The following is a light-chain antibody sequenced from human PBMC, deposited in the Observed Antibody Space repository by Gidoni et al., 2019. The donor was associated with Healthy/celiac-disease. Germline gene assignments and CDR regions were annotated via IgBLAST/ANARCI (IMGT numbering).Light chain of an antibody. Sequence: VLTQSPDSLAVSLGERATINCKSSQSVLYSSNNKNYLAWYQQKPGQPPKLLIYGASTREAGVPDRCSGSGSGTDVTLTISSLQAEDVAVYYCQQYYSTPFTFXPXTKVDIK. CDR3: QQYYSTPFT. CDR1: QSVLYSSNNKNY. CDR2: GAS. J-gene: IGKJ3*01. V-gene: IGKV4-1*01.